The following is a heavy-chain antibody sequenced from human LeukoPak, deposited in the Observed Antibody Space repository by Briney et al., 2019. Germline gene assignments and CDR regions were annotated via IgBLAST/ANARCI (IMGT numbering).Heavy chain of an antibody. CDR3: AKGIGNVVVVPAAPNDY. CDR1: GFTFSSYA. J-gene: IGHJ4*02. Sequence: GGSLSLSCAASGFTFSSYAMSWVRQAPGKGLEWVSAISGSGGSTYYADSVKGRFTISRHNSKNTLYLQMNSLRAEDTAVYYCAKGIGNVVVVPAAPNDYWGQGTLVTVSS. V-gene: IGHV3-23*01. CDR2: ISGSGGST. D-gene: IGHD2-2*01.